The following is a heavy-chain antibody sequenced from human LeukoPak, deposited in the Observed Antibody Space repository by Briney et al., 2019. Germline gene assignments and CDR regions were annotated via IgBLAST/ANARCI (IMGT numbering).Heavy chain of an antibody. CDR3: ARDAALDY. CDR1: GFTFSSYS. Sequence: GRSLRLSCAASGFTFSSYSMHWVRQAPGKGLEWVAVISYDGNNKFYADSVKGRFTISRDNSMNTLYLQMNSLRAEDTAVYYCARDAALDYWGQGTLVTVSS. D-gene: IGHD6-25*01. V-gene: IGHV3-30-3*01. CDR2: ISYDGNNK. J-gene: IGHJ4*02.